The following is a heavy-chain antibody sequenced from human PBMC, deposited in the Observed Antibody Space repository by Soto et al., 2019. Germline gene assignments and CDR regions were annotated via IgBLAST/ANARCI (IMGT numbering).Heavy chain of an antibody. CDR1: GGSISSSSYY. CDR2: IYYSGST. CDR3: ARQIRVVTPFDY. Sequence: QLQLQESGPGLVKPSETLSLTCTVSGGSISSSSYYWGWIRQPPGKGLEWIGSIYYSGSTYYNPSLKSRVTISVDTSKNQFSLKLSSVTAADTAVYYCARQIRVVTPFDYWGQGTLVTVSS. D-gene: IGHD3-3*01. V-gene: IGHV4-39*01. J-gene: IGHJ4*02.